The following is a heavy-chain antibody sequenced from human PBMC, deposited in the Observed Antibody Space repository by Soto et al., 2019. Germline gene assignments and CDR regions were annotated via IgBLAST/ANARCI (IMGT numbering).Heavy chain of an antibody. V-gene: IGHV4-31*03. Sequence: PSETLSLTCTVSGGSISSGGYYWSWIRQHPGKGLEWIGYIYYSGSTCYNPSLKSRVTISVDTSKNQFSLKLSSVTAADTAVYYCARDGHRGEYYYYGMDVWGQGTTVTVSS. CDR1: GGSISSGGYY. J-gene: IGHJ6*02. CDR3: ARDGHRGEYYYYGMDV. D-gene: IGHD3-10*01. CDR2: IYYSGST.